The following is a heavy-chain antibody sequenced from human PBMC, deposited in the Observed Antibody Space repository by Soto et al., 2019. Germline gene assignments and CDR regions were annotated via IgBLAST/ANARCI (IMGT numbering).Heavy chain of an antibody. D-gene: IGHD3-10*01. CDR1: GYTFTSYA. CDR2: INAGNGNT. V-gene: IGHV1-3*01. CDR3: ARGSAMVRDGMDV. J-gene: IGHJ6*02. Sequence: QVQLVQSGAEVKKTGASVKVSCKASGYTFTSYAMHWVRQAPGQRLEWMGWINAGNGNTKYSQKFQGRVTITRDTSASTAYMELSSLRSEDTAVYYCARGSAMVRDGMDVWGQGTTVTVSS.